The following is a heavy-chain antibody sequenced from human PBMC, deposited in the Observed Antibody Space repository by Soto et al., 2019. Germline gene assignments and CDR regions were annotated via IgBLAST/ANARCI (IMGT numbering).Heavy chain of an antibody. D-gene: IGHD4-17*01. V-gene: IGHV4-34*01. Sequence: PSETLCLTCAVYGGSFSGYYWSWIRQPPGKGLEWIGEINHSGSTNYNPSLKSRVTISVDTSKNQFSLKLSSVTAADTAVYYCAMTTVVSKSFDDWGQGTRVTVSS. CDR1: GGSFSGYY. CDR2: INHSGST. CDR3: AMTTVVSKSFDD. J-gene: IGHJ4*02.